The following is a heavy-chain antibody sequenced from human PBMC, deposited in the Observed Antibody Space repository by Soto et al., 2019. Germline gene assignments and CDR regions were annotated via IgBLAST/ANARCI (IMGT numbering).Heavy chain of an antibody. V-gene: IGHV1-3*01. J-gene: IGHJ4*02. Sequence: GASVKVSCKASGYTFTSYAMHWVRQAPRQRLEWMGWINAGNGNTKYSQKFQGRVTITRDTSASTAYMELSSLRSEDAAVYYCARDHGYSYGITFDYWGQGTLVTVSS. CDR2: INAGNGNT. D-gene: IGHD5-18*01. CDR3: ARDHGYSYGITFDY. CDR1: GYTFTSYA.